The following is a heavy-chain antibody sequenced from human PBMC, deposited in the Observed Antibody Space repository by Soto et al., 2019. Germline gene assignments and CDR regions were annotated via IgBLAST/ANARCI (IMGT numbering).Heavy chain of an antibody. J-gene: IGHJ4*02. D-gene: IGHD6-19*01. Sequence: QLQLQEAGPGLVTPSETLSLTCTVSGGSISSSSYYWGWIRQPPGKGLEWIGSIYYSGGTYYNPSLKSRVTISVDTSQNQFSLKLSSVTAADTAVYYCARLYSSGWHHDYWGQGTLVPVSS. CDR1: GGSISSSSYY. CDR3: ARLYSSGWHHDY. V-gene: IGHV4-39*01. CDR2: IYYSGGT.